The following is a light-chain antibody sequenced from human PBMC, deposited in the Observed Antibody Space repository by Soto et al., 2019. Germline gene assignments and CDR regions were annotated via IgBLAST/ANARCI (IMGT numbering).Light chain of an antibody. CDR1: SGSVSAYDY. V-gene: IGLV8-61*01. CDR2: STN. CDR3: VLYMGSGIWV. Sequence: VVTQEPSISVSPGGTVTLTCGLSSGSVSAYDYPSWFQQTPGRAPRTLIYSTNSRSSGVPDRFSGSILGGKAALTITGARADDESDYYCVLYMGSGIWVFGGGTKLTVL. J-gene: IGLJ3*02.